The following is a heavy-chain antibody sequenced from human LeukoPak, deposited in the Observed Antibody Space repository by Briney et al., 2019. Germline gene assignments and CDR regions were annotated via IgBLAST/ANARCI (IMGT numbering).Heavy chain of an antibody. CDR1: GGTFSSYA. J-gene: IGHJ5*02. D-gene: IGHD6-13*01. CDR3: TIAAASTWVDWFDP. Sequence: SVKVSCKASGGTFSSYAISWVRQAPGQGLEWMGRIIPIFGTANYAQKFQGRVTITTDESTSTAYMELSSLRSEDTAVYYCTIAAASTWVDWFDPWGQGTLVTVSS. CDR2: IIPIFGTA. V-gene: IGHV1-69*05.